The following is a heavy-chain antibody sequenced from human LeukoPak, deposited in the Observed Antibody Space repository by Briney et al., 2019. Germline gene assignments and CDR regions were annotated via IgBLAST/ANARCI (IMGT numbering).Heavy chain of an antibody. CDR2: IIPILGIA. J-gene: IGHJ3*02. Sequence: ASVKVSCKASGGTFSSYAISWVRQAPGQGLEWMGRIIPILGIANYAQKFQGRVTITADKSTSTAYMELSSLRSEDTAVYYCASRTVVRGVIYAFDIWGQGTMVTVSS. CDR1: GGTFSSYA. D-gene: IGHD3-10*01. CDR3: ASRTVVRGVIYAFDI. V-gene: IGHV1-69*04.